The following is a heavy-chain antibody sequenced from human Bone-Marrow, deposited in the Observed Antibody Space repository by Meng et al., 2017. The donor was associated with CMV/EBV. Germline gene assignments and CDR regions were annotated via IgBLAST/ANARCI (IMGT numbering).Heavy chain of an antibody. Sequence: ASVKVSCKASGYTFTEYYIHWVRQAPGQGLEWMGWINPNSGGTNYAQKFQGRVTMTRDTSISTAYMELSRLRSDDTAVYYCARGYSSSSSGDYWGQGTLVTVSS. J-gene: IGHJ4*02. CDR3: ARGYSSSSSGDY. CDR1: GYTFTEYY. V-gene: IGHV1-2*02. CDR2: INPNSGGT. D-gene: IGHD6-6*01.